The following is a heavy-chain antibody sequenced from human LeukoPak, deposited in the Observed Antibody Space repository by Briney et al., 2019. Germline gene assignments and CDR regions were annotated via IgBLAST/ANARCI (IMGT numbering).Heavy chain of an antibody. V-gene: IGHV4-39*01. Sequence: SETLSLTCTVSGDSISSSNYYWGWIRQPPGKGLEWIGSISYSRSTYYNPSLKSRVTISVDTSKNQFSLKLSSVTAADTAVYYCARGPWGMDVWGQGTTVTVSS. CDR3: ARGPWGMDV. CDR2: ISYSRST. CDR1: GDSISSSNYY. J-gene: IGHJ6*02.